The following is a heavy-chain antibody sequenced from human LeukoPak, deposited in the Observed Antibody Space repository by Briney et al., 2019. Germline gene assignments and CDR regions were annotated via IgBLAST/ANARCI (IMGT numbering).Heavy chain of an antibody. D-gene: IGHD2-21*02. CDR3: AGTAGHYYFDY. CDR1: GFTFSSYG. CDR2: IWYDGSNK. Sequence: GRSLRLSCAASGFTFSSYGMHWVRQAPGKGLEWVAVIWYDGSNKYYADSVKGRFTISRDNSKNTVSLQMNSLRAEDTAVYFCAGTAGHYYFDYWGQGTLVTASS. J-gene: IGHJ4*02. V-gene: IGHV3-33*01.